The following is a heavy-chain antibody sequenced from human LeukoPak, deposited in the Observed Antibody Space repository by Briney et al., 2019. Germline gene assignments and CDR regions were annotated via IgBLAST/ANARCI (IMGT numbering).Heavy chain of an antibody. Sequence: GGSLRLSCAASGFTFSDDYMSWIRQAPGKGLEWVSYISSSGSTIYYADSVKGRFTISRDNAKNSLYLQMNSLRAEDTAVYYCARGFRRGYSYGYNFDYWGQGTLVTVSS. CDR3: ARGFRRGYSYGYNFDY. V-gene: IGHV3-11*04. J-gene: IGHJ4*02. CDR2: ISSSGSTI. CDR1: GFTFSDDY. D-gene: IGHD5-18*01.